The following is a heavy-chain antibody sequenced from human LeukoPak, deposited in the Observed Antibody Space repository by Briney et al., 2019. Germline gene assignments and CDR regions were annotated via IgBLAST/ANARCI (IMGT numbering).Heavy chain of an antibody. D-gene: IGHD4-23*01. V-gene: IGHV3-48*02. Sequence: GGSLRLSCAVSGFTFNTYSMSWVRQGPGKGLEWVSYISGSGSTIYYADSVKGRFTITRDNAENSLYLQMNSLRDADTAVYYCARGSSVADYWGQGTLVTVSS. CDR2: ISGSGSTI. CDR3: ARGSSVADY. J-gene: IGHJ4*02. CDR1: GFTFNTYS.